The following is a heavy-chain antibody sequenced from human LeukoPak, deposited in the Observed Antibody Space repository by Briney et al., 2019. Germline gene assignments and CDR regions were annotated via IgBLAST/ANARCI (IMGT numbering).Heavy chain of an antibody. CDR3: TTDPGIAVADDAFDI. J-gene: IGHJ3*02. CDR1: GFIFSSSA. V-gene: IGHV3-15*01. Sequence: GGSLRLSCAASGFIFSSSAMSWVRQAPGKGLEWVGRIKSKTDGGTTDYAAPVKGRFTISRDDSKNTLYLQMNSLKTEDTAVYYCTTDPGIAVADDAFDIWGQGTMVTVSS. CDR2: IKSKTDGGTT. D-gene: IGHD6-19*01.